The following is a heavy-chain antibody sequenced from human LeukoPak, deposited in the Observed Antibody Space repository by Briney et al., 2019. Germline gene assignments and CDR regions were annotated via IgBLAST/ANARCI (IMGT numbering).Heavy chain of an antibody. D-gene: IGHD3-16*02. CDR3: AKDKGDYVWGSYRYTTHFDY. Sequence: GGSLRLSCAASGFTFSSYAMSWVRQALGKGLEWVSAISGSGGSTYYADSVKGRFTISRDNSKNTLYLQMNSLRAEDTAVYYCAKDKGDYVWGSYRYTTHFDYWGQGTLVTVSS. CDR2: ISGSGGST. J-gene: IGHJ4*02. CDR1: GFTFSSYA. V-gene: IGHV3-23*01.